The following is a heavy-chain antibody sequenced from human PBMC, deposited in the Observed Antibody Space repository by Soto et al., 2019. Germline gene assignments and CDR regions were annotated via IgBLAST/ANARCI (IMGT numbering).Heavy chain of an antibody. CDR3: ARGPQSHYYYYMDV. V-gene: IGHV3-13*01. CDR2: IGTAGDT. CDR1: GFTFSSYD. J-gene: IGHJ6*03. Sequence: ESGGGLVQPGGSLRLSCAASGFTFSSYDMHWVRQATGKGLEWVSAIGTAGDTYYPGSVKGRFTISRENAKNSLYLQMNSLRAGDTAVYYCARGPQSHYYYYMDVWGKGTTVTVSS.